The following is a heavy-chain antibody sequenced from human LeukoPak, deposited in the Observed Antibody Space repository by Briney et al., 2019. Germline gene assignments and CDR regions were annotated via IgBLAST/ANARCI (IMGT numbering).Heavy chain of an antibody. D-gene: IGHD3-3*01. CDR3: ARDDFWSGYYLPYYYGMDV. J-gene: IGHJ6*02. CDR1: GGSISSYY. V-gene: IGHV4-59*01. Sequence: PSETLSLTCTVSGGSISSYYWSWIRQPPGKGLEWIGYIYYSGSTNYNPSLKSRVTISVDTSKNQFSLKLSSVTAADTAVYYCARDDFWSGYYLPYYYGMDVWGQGTTVTVSS. CDR2: IYYSGST.